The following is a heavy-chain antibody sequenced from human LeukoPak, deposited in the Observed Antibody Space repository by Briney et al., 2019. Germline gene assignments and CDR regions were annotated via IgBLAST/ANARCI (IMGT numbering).Heavy chain of an antibody. J-gene: IGHJ3*02. Sequence: GGSLRLSCAASGFSFSSYDMHWVRQTTGEGLEWVSAIGTAGDPYYAGSVKGRFTISRENAQNSLYLQMNSLRAGDTAVYYCGRGSLGAPNAFDIWGQGTMVTVSS. D-gene: IGHD1-26*01. CDR2: IGTAGDP. V-gene: IGHV3-13*05. CDR1: GFSFSSYD. CDR3: GRGSLGAPNAFDI.